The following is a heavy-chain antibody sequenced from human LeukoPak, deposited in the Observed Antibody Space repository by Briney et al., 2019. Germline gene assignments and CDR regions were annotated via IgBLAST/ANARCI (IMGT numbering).Heavy chain of an antibody. CDR2: ISGNGGST. J-gene: IGHJ4*02. V-gene: IGHV3-23*01. CDR3: AKGSGPWFGDLNLDY. CDR1: GFAFSSYA. D-gene: IGHD3-10*01. Sequence: GGSLRLSCAASGFAFSSYAMTWVRQAPGKGLEWVSAISGNGGSTYYADSVKGRFTVSRDNSKNTLYLQVNSLRAEDTAVYYCAKGSGPWFGDLNLDYWGQGTLVTVSS.